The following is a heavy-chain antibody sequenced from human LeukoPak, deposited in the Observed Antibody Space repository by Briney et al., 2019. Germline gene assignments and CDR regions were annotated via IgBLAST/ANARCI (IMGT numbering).Heavy chain of an antibody. Sequence: SETLSLTCTVSGGSISSYYWSWIRQPAGKGLEWIGRIYTSGSTNYNPSLKSRVTMSVDTSKNQFSLKLSSVTAADTAVYYCARDPMYSGSYLHFDYWSQGTLVTVSS. J-gene: IGHJ4*02. D-gene: IGHD1-26*01. V-gene: IGHV4-4*07. CDR2: IYTSGST. CDR1: GGSISSYY. CDR3: ARDPMYSGSYLHFDY.